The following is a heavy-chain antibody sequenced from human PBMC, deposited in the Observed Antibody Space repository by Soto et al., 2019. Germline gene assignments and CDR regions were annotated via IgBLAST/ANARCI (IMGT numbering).Heavy chain of an antibody. Sequence: PVESLKISCKGSGYTFTNYWIVWVRQMPGKGPEWMGIIYPGDSDTKYNPSFQGQVTISADKSITTTYLQWSSLKASDTAIYYCAASIFYYGMDVWGQGTTVTVSS. V-gene: IGHV5-51*01. CDR1: GYTFTNYW. CDR2: IYPGDSDT. J-gene: IGHJ6*02. CDR3: AASIFYYGMDV.